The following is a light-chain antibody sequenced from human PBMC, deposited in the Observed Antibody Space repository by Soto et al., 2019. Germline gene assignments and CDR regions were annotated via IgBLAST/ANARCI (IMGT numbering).Light chain of an antibody. J-gene: IGLJ1*01. CDR3: SSYTSSSTLYV. CDR2: DXX. Sequence: QSVLTQPASVSGSPGQSITISCTGTXXXXGGYNYVSWYQQHPGKAPKLXXXDXXXXXXXVXNRXSGSKSGNTASLTISGLQAEDEADYYCSSYTSSSTLYVFGTGTKVTVL. V-gene: IGLV2-14*01. CDR1: XXXXGGYNY.